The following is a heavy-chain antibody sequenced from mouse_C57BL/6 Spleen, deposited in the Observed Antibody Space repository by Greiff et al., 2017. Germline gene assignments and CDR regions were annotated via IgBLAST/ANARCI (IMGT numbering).Heavy chain of an antibody. D-gene: IGHD2-4*01. CDR2: ISDGGSYT. Sequence: EVQLVESGGGLVKPGGSLKLSCAASGFTFSSYAMSWVRQTPEKRLEWVATISDGGSYTYYPDNVKGRFTISRDNAKNNLYLQKSHLKSEDTAMYFCARDLPYDYDESYSMDYWGQGTSVTVSS. J-gene: IGHJ4*01. CDR3: ARDLPYDYDESYSMDY. CDR1: GFTFSSYA. V-gene: IGHV5-4*01.